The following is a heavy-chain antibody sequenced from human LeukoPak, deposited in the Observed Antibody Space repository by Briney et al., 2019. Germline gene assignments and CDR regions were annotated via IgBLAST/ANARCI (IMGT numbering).Heavy chain of an antibody. D-gene: IGHD3-22*01. V-gene: IGHV1-2*04. CDR1: GYTFTGYY. CDR3: ARARKGVVVVSGAFDI. CDR2: TNPNSGGT. Sequence: ASVKVSCKASGYTFTGYYMHWVRQAPGQRLEWMGWTNPNSGGTNYAQTFHGWVTMTRDTSISTAYMELSRLRSDDTAVYYCARARKGVVVVSGAFDIWGQGTMVTVSS. J-gene: IGHJ3*02.